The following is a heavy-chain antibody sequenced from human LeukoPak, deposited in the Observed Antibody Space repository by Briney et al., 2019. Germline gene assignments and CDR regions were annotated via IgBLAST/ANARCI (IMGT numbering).Heavy chain of an antibody. D-gene: IGHD3-22*01. CDR2: MNPNSANT. V-gene: IGHV1-8*03. J-gene: IGHJ4*02. CDR1: GYTFTSYD. Sequence: RASVKVSCKASGYTFTSYDINWVRQATGQGLVWMGWMNPNSANTGYAQKFQGRVTITRNTSISTAYMELSSLRSEDTAVYYCARGRGSGYYYYFDYWGQGALVTVSS. CDR3: ARGRGSGYYYYFDY.